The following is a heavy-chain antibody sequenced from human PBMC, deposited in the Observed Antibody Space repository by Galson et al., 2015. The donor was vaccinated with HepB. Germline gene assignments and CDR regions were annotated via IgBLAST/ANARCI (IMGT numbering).Heavy chain of an antibody. CDR2: ISAYNGNT. V-gene: IGHV1-18*01. Sequence: SVKVSCKASGGTFSSYTISWVRQAPGQGLEWMGWISAYNGNTNYAQKLQGRVTMTTDTSTSTAYMELRSLRSDDTAVYYCSLGAMVRGVIIIDYWGQGTLVTVSS. CDR1: GGTFSSYT. J-gene: IGHJ4*02. D-gene: IGHD3-10*01. CDR3: SLGAMVRGVIIIDY.